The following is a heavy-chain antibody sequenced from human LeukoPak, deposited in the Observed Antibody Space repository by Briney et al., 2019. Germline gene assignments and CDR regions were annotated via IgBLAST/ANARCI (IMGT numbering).Heavy chain of an antibody. J-gene: IGHJ4*02. CDR3: AREDQEGSFDY. CDR2: IGTAGDT. Sequence: PGGSLRLSCAASGFTFSSYDMHWVRQATGKGLEWVSAIGTAGDTYYPGSVKCRFTISRENAKNSLYLQMNSLRAEDTAVYYCAREDQEGSFDYWGQGTLVTVSS. V-gene: IGHV3-13*01. CDR1: GFTFSSYD.